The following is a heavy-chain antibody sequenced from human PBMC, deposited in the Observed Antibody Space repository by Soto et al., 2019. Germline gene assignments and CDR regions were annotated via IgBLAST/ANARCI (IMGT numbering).Heavy chain of an antibody. CDR3: AREVRGGDYYYYGMDV. D-gene: IGHD3-10*01. V-gene: IGHV1-8*01. CDR1: GYTFTSYD. CDR2: MNPNSGNT. Sequence: ASVKVSCKASGYTFTSYDINWVRQATGQGLEWMGWMNPNSGNTGYAQKFQGRVTMTRNTSISTAYMELSRLRSDDTAVYYCAREVRGGDYYYYGMDVWGQGTTVTVSS. J-gene: IGHJ6*02.